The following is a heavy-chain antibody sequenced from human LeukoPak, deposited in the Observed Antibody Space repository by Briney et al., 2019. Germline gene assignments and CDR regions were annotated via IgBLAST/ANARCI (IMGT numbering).Heavy chain of an antibody. CDR1: GFNFSIYW. V-gene: IGHV3-74*01. CDR3: ASSSVAGNSLFDY. J-gene: IGHJ4*02. D-gene: IGHD6-19*01. CDR2: SNSDVSST. Sequence: GGSLRLSCAASGFNFSIYWMHWVRQAPGKGLVWVSRSNSDVSSTTYADSVKGRFTISRDNAKNTLYLQMNSLRAEDTAVYYCASSSVAGNSLFDYWGQGTLVTVSS.